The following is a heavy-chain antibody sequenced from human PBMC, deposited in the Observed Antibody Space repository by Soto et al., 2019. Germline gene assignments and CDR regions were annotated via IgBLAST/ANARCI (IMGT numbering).Heavy chain of an antibody. CDR1: GFTFSSYA. CDR3: VKDRGFLEWFLMA. V-gene: IGHV3-64D*06. Sequence: GGSLRLSCSASGFTFSSYAMHWVRPAPGKGLEYVSAISSNGGSTYYADSVKGRFTISRDNSKNTLYLQMSSLRAEDTAVYYCVKDRGFLEWFLMAWGQGTLVTVSS. D-gene: IGHD3-3*01. CDR2: ISSNGGST. J-gene: IGHJ4*02.